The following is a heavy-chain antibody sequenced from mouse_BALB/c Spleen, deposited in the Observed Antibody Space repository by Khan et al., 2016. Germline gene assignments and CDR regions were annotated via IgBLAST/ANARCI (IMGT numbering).Heavy chain of an antibody. J-gene: IGHJ2*01. CDR3: ARHDFFDY. CDR2: ISYSGST. Sequence: VQLQESGPGLVKPSQSLSLTCTVTGYSITSDYAWNWIRQFPGNKLEWVGYISYSGSTRYNPSLKSRTSITRDTSTNQSFLQLNSVTSEDTATXDCARHDFFDYWGQGTTLTVSS. V-gene: IGHV3-2*02. CDR1: GYSITSDYA.